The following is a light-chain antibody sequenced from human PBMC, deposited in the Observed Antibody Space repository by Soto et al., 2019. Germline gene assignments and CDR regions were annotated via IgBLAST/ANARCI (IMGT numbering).Light chain of an antibody. J-gene: IGKJ1*01. V-gene: IGKV3-15*01. CDR2: GSA. CDR3: QQYHNWPA. Sequence: EIVMTQSPATLSVSPGERATLSCRASQSVFSSLAWFQQRPGQAPRLLIYGSATRATGIPARFSGSGSGTEFTLTISSLQSEDSAVYYCQQYHNWPAFGQGTKVEIE. CDR1: QSVFSS.